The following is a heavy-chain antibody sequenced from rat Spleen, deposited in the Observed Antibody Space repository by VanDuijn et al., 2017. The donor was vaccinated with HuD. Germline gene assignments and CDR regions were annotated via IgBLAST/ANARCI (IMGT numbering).Heavy chain of an antibody. CDR3: ASLELGEDWYFDF. V-gene: IGHV5-22*01. J-gene: IGHJ1*01. Sequence: EVQLVESGGGQVQPGRSLKLSCAASGLSFSNYYMAWVRQAPRKGLEWVASITYAGSNTYYGNSGKGRVTIPRDNAKSTLYLQMNSLRSEDTATYYCASLELGEDWYFDFWGPGTMVTVSS. CDR2: ITYAGSNT. D-gene: IGHD5-1*01. CDR1: GLSFSNYY.